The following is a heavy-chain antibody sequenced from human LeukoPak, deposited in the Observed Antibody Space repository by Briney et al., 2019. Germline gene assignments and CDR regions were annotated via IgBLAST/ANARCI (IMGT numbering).Heavy chain of an antibody. Sequence: QAGGSLRLSCAASGFTFSSYAMHWVRQAPGKGLEYVSAISSNGGSTYYANSVKGRFTISRDNSKNTLYLQMNSLRAEDTAVYYCAKDLGYCISTNCLSIDYWGQGTLVTVSS. V-gene: IGHV3-64*01. CDR2: ISSNGGST. J-gene: IGHJ4*02. CDR1: GFTFSSYA. D-gene: IGHD2-2*01. CDR3: AKDLGYCISTNCLSIDY.